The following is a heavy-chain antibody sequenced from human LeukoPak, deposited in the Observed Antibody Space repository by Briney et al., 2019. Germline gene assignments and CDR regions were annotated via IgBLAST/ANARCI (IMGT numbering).Heavy chain of an antibody. CDR1: GYTFTSYG. D-gene: IGHD3-22*01. V-gene: IGHV1-2*06. Sequence: GASVKVSCKASGYTFTSYGISWVRQAPGQGLEWMGRINPNSGGTNYAQKFQGRVTMTRDTSISTAYMELSRLRSDGTAVYYCARGLRYYDSSGYIDYWGQGTLVTVSS. J-gene: IGHJ4*02. CDR3: ARGLRYYDSSGYIDY. CDR2: INPNSGGT.